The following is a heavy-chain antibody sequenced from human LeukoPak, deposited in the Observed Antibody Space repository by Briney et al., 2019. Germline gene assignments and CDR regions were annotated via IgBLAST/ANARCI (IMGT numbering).Heavy chain of an antibody. CDR1: GGSISSYY. Sequence: PSETLSLTCTVSGGSISSYYWSWIRQPPGKGLEWIGYIYYSGSTNYNPSLKSRVTISVDTSKDQFSLKLSSVTAADTAVYYCARVTRSGSYYYYYGMDVWGQGTTVTVSS. CDR2: IYYSGST. D-gene: IGHD1-26*01. CDR3: ARVTRSGSYYYYYGMDV. J-gene: IGHJ6*02. V-gene: IGHV4-59*01.